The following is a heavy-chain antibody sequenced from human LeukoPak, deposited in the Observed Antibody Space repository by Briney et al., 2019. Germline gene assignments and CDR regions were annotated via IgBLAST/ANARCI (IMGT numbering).Heavy chain of an antibody. CDR1: GYSFTSYW. V-gene: IGHV5-51*01. J-gene: IGHJ5*02. CDR2: IYPGDSDI. D-gene: IGHD3-16*02. CDR3: ARANDYVWGSYRLSDLRFDP. Sequence: GESLKISCKGSGYSFTSYWIGWVRQMPGKGLEWMGIIYPGDSDIRYSPSFQGQVTISADKSISTAYLQWSSLKASDTAMYYCARANDYVWGSYRLSDLRFDPWGQGTLVTVSS.